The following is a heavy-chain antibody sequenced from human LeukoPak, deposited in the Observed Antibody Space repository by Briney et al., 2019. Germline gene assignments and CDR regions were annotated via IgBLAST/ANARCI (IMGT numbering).Heavy chain of an antibody. V-gene: IGHV3-48*01. CDR2: ISSSSTTI. D-gene: IGHD3-22*01. CDR1: GFTFSSYS. J-gene: IGHJ6*03. CDR3: ARIYYDSSGYSDYYYYYYMDV. Sequence: GGSLRLSCAASGFTFSSYSMMWVRQAPGKGLEWVSYISSSSTTIHYADSVKGRFTVSRDNAKNSLYLQMNSLRAEDTAVYYCARIYYDSSGYSDYYYYYYMDVWGKGTTVTVSS.